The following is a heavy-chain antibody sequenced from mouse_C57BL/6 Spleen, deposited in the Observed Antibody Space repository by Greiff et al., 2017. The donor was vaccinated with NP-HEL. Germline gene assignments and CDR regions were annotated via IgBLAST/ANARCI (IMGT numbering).Heavy chain of an antibody. J-gene: IGHJ1*03. V-gene: IGHV2-9*01. CDR1: GFSLTSYG. D-gene: IGHD1-1*01. Sequence: VKLMESGPGLVAPSQSLSITCTVSGFSLTSYGVDWVRQPPGKGLEWLGVIWGGGSTNYNSALMSRLSISKDNSKSQVFLKMNSLQTDDTAMYYCAKRAPHYYGSSHWYFDVWGTGTTVTVSS. CDR2: IWGGGST. CDR3: AKRAPHYYGSSHWYFDV.